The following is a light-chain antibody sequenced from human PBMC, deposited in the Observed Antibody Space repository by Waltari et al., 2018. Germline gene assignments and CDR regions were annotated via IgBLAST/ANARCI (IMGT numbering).Light chain of an antibody. CDR1: SSNVEGNA. CDR3: AAWDDSLNVWL. J-gene: IGLJ3*02. Sequence: QSVLTQPPSASGTPGQRVPISCLGSSSNVEGNAVSWFQQLPGTAPKLLIYTNDQRPSGVPDRFSGSKSGTSASLAISGLQSEDEAVYYCAAWDDSLNVWLFGGGTKVTAL. V-gene: IGLV1-44*01. CDR2: TND.